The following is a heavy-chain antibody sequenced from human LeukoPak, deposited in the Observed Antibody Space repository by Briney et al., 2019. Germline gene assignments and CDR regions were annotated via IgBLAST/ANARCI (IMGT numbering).Heavy chain of an antibody. CDR3: ARERDGRFFDY. CDR1: GLILRSYW. CDR2: INQDGSEK. D-gene: IGHD5-24*01. J-gene: IGHJ4*02. V-gene: IGHV3-7*01. Sequence: GGSLRLSCAVSGLILRSYWMSWVRQAPGKGLEWVANINQDGSEKYFVDSVRGRFTIYRDNAKNLLHLQMNTLRAEDTAVYYCARERDGRFFDYWGQGTLVTVSS.